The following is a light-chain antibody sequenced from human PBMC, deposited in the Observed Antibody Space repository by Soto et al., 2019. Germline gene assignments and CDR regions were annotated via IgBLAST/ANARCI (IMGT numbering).Light chain of an antibody. CDR3: QSYDSSLSGSK. CDR1: SSNIGAGYD. J-gene: IGLJ2*01. CDR2: GNS. V-gene: IGLV1-40*01. Sequence: QSVLTQPPSVSGAPGQRVTISCTGSSSNIGAGYDVHWYQQLPGTAPKLLIYGNSNRPSGVPDRFSGSKSGTSASLAITGLQAEDEADYYCQSYDSSLSGSKFGGGTKVTVI.